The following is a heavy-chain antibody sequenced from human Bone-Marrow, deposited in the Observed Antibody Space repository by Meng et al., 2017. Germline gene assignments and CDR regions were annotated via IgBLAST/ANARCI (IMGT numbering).Heavy chain of an antibody. Sequence: GESLKISCAASGFTCSSYEMNWVRQAPGTGLEWVSYISSSGNTIYYADSVKGRFTIARENAKNSLYLQMNSLRAEDTAVYYCARTLTLEWLLTPPHYFDYWGQGTLVTVSS. CDR1: GFTCSSYE. J-gene: IGHJ4*02. CDR3: ARTLTLEWLLTPPHYFDY. D-gene: IGHD3-3*01. CDR2: ISSSGNTI. V-gene: IGHV3-48*03.